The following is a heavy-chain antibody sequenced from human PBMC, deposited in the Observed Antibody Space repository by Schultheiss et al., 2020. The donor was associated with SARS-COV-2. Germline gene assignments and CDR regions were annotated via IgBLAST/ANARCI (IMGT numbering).Heavy chain of an antibody. CDR3: ARDRAFGVVTSFDP. J-gene: IGHJ5*02. CDR1: GYTFTSYG. Sequence: ASVKVSCKASGYTFTSYGISWVRQAPGQGLEWMGWINPNSGGTNYAQKFQGRVTMTTDTSTSTAHMELRSLRSDDTAVYYCARDRAFGVVTSFDPWGQGTLVTVSS. D-gene: IGHD3-3*01. CDR2: INPNSGGT. V-gene: IGHV1-18*01.